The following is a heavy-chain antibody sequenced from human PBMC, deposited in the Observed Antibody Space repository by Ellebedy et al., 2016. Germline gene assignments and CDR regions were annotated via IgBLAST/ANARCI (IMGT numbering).Heavy chain of an antibody. CDR1: GFTFSSYA. D-gene: IGHD2-2*01. Sequence: GESLKISCAASGFTFSSYAMHWVRQAPGKGLEWVAVISYDGSNKYYADSVKGRFTISRDNSKNTLYLQMNSLRAEDTAVYYCARVERIAVPAAMPGYTQNQNYGMDVWGQGTTVTVSS. CDR2: ISYDGSNK. V-gene: IGHV3-30-3*01. CDR3: ARVERIAVPAAMPGYTQNQNYGMDV. J-gene: IGHJ6*02.